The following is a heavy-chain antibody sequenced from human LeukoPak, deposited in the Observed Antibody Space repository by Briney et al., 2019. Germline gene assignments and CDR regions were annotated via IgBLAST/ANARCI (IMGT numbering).Heavy chain of an antibody. D-gene: IGHD5-12*01. CDR2: IKRKTDCGTT. V-gene: IGHV3-15*01. Sequence: GGSLRLSCAASGFTFSGAWMSWVRQTPGKGLEWVGRIKRKTDCGTTDYAAPVKGRFTISRDDSKNTLFLQMNSLRTEDTGVYYCTTAQYSFGRDAFDIWGHGTMVTVSS. CDR3: TTAQYSFGRDAFDI. J-gene: IGHJ3*02. CDR1: GFTFSGAW.